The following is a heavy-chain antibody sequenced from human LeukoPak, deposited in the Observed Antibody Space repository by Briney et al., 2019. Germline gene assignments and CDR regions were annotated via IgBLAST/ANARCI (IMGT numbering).Heavy chain of an antibody. V-gene: IGHV4-59*01. Sequence: KPSETLSLTCTVSGGSISSYYWSWIRQPPGKGLEWIGYIYYSGSTNYNPSLKSRVTISVHTSKNQFSLKLSSVTAADTAVYYCARVRGYYDSSGPRDYWGQGTLVTVSS. D-gene: IGHD3-22*01. J-gene: IGHJ4*02. CDR3: ARVRGYYDSSGPRDY. CDR2: IYYSGST. CDR1: GGSISSYY.